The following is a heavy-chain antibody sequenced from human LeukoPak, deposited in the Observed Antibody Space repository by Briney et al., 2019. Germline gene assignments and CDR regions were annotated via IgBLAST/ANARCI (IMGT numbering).Heavy chain of an antibody. CDR2: IYYSGST. J-gene: IGHJ4*02. CDR1: GGSISSGGYY. CDR3: ARGEGYSYGYESFDY. Sequence: PSETLSLTCTVSGGSISSGGYYWSWIRQHPGKGLEWIGYIYYSGSTYYNPSLKSRVTISVDTSKNQFSLKLSSVTTADTAVYYCARGEGYSYGYESFDYWGQGTLVTVSS. D-gene: IGHD5-18*01. V-gene: IGHV4-31*03.